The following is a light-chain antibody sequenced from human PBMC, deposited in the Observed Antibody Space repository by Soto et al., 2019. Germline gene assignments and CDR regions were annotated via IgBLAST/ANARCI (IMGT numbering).Light chain of an antibody. CDR2: DAS. V-gene: IGKV1-5*01. CDR3: QKYNSGLIT. Sequence: DIQMTQSPSTLSASVGDRVTITCRASQSINSRLAWYQQKPGKAPKLLIYDASSLESGVPSRFSGSGSGTDFTLTISSLQPEDVAIYYCQKYNSGLITFGQGTRLENK. J-gene: IGKJ5*01. CDR1: QSINSR.